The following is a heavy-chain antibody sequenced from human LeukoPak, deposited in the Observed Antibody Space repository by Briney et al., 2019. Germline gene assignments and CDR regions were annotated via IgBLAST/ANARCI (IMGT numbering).Heavy chain of an antibody. D-gene: IGHD3-16*02. CDR3: ARDRGSYPVDY. CDR2: ISSSSSYI. J-gene: IGHJ4*02. CDR1: GFTFSNYS. V-gene: IGHV3-21*01. Sequence: GGSLRLSCAASGFTFSNYSMNWVGQAPGKGVEGVSLISSSSSYIYYADSVKGRFTISRDNAKNSLYLQMNSLRAEDTAVYYCARDRGSYPVDYWGQGTLVTVSS.